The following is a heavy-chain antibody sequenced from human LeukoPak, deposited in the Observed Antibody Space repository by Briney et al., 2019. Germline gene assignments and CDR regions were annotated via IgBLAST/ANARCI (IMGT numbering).Heavy chain of an antibody. Sequence: SETLSLTCTVSGGSISSYYWSWIRQPPGKGLEWIGYIYYSGSTNYNPSLKSRVTISVDTSKNQFSLKLSSATAADTAVYYCARSKDILTGYCFDYWGQGTLVTVSS. J-gene: IGHJ4*02. CDR1: GGSISSYY. CDR3: ARSKDILTGYCFDY. CDR2: IYYSGST. D-gene: IGHD3-9*01. V-gene: IGHV4-59*01.